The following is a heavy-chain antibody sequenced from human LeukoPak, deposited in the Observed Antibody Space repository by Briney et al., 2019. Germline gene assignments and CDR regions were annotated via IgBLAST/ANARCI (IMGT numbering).Heavy chain of an antibody. D-gene: IGHD1-1*01. Sequence: SETLSLTCTVSGGSVSSGSYYWSWIRQPPGKGLEWIGYIYYSGSTNYNPSLKSRVTISVDTSKNQFSLKLGSVTAADTAVYYCARGGNWNTPHDYWGQGTLVTVSS. V-gene: IGHV4-61*01. CDR1: GGSVSSGSYY. J-gene: IGHJ4*02. CDR2: IYYSGST. CDR3: ARGGNWNTPHDY.